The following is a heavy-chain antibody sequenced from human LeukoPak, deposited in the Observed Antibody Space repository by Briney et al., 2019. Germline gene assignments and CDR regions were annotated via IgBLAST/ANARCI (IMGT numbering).Heavy chain of an antibody. J-gene: IGHJ4*02. D-gene: IGHD2-2*01. CDR3: AKDATSGPHFDY. CDR2: ISGSGGTT. Sequence: GGSLRLSCAASGFTFSSYAMSWVRQAPGKGLEGVSFISGSGGTTYYADSVKGRFTISRDNSKNTLYLQMNSLRAEDTAVYYCAKDATSGPHFDYWGKGTLVTVSS. V-gene: IGHV3-23*01. CDR1: GFTFSSYA.